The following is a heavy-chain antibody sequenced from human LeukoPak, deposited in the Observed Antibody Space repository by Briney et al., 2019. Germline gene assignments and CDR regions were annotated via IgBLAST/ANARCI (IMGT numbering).Heavy chain of an antibody. Sequence: SETLSLTCAVYGGSFSGYYWSWIRQPPGKGLEWIGEINHSGSTNYNPSLKSRVTISVDTSKNQFSLKLSSVTAADTAVYYCARIDQYYFDYWGQGTLVTVSS. CDR1: GGSFSGYY. CDR3: ARIDQYYFDY. V-gene: IGHV4-34*09. CDR2: INHSGST. J-gene: IGHJ4*02.